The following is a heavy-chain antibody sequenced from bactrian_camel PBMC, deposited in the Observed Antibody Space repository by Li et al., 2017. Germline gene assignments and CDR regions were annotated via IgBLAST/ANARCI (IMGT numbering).Heavy chain of an antibody. CDR3: AAEASYSGDLFGF. CDR1: GLTVGAVD. Sequence: VQLVESGGGLVHPGGSLRLSCAASGLTVGAVDMNWVRKAPGKGLESISTINIAGSRCDTDSVKGRFAISKDKAKDTVYLQMNSLKPEDTAMYYCAAEASYSGDLFGFWGQGTQVTVS. V-gene: IGHV3S40*01. D-gene: IGHD2*01. J-gene: IGHJ6*01. CDR2: INIAGSR.